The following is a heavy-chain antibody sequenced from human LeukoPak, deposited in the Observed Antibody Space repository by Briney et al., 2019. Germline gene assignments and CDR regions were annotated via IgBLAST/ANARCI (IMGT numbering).Heavy chain of an antibody. Sequence: SETLSLTCAINGASFTSAYWNWIRQPPGKGLEWIGEINHAGTTSYNPPLKSRVTISVDMSKNQFSLNLTSVTAADTAVYYCAGVLGTPGPWGPGTLVTVSS. V-gene: IGHV4-34*01. D-gene: IGHD2-15*01. J-gene: IGHJ5*02. CDR2: INHAGTT. CDR1: GASFTSAY. CDR3: AGVLGTPGP.